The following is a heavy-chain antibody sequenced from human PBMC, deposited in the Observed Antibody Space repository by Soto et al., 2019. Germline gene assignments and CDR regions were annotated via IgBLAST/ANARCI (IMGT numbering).Heavy chain of an antibody. CDR1: RSKLRSSSYY. V-gene: IGHV4-39*01. Sequence: TLSLTCSGSRSKLRSSSYYWSWIRQPPGRGPEWIGSIYYSGNTYYKPSLKSRVSISIDTSRNQFSLKLTSVTAADTGVYYCASSSPFHYWGPGILVT. J-gene: IGHJ4*02. D-gene: IGHD6-6*01. CDR2: IYYSGNT. CDR3: ASSSPFHY.